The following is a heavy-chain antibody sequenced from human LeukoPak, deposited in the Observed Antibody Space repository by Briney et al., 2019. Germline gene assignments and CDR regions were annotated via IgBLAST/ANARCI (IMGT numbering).Heavy chain of an antibody. J-gene: IGHJ4*02. CDR2: ISWKSGSI. Sequence: GGSLRLSCAASGFTFDDYAMHWVRQAPGKGLEWVSGISWKSGSIGYADSVKGRFTISRDNAKNSLYLQMNSLRAEDTALYYCAKDSTSYVATAMVHYWGQGTLVTVSS. V-gene: IGHV3-9*01. CDR3: AKDSTSYVATAMVHY. D-gene: IGHD5-18*01. CDR1: GFTFDDYA.